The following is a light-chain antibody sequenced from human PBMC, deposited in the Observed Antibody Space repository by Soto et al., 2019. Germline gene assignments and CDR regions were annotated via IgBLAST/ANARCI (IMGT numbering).Light chain of an antibody. V-gene: IGKV1-5*03. CDR3: QQYNNYLWT. CDR1: QRISSW. J-gene: IGKJ1*01. CDR2: KAS. Sequence: DIQMTQSPSTLSASVGDRVAITCRARQRISSWLAWYQQKPGKAPKLLIYKASSLESGVPSRFSGSGSGTEFTLTISSLQPDDFATYYCQQYNNYLWTFGQGTKVEIK.